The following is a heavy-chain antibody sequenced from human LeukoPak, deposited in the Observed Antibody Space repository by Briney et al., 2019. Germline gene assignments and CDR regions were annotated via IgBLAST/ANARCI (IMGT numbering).Heavy chain of an antibody. Sequence: AGGSLRLSCAASGFTFSSYILNWVRQAPGKGLEWVSSISSSSSYIYYADSLKGRFTISRDNAKNTLYLQMNSLRAEDTAVYYCASPYGDYDYWGQGTLVTVSS. CDR1: GFTFSSYI. CDR3: ASPYGDYDY. V-gene: IGHV3-21*01. D-gene: IGHD4-17*01. J-gene: IGHJ4*02. CDR2: ISSSSSYI.